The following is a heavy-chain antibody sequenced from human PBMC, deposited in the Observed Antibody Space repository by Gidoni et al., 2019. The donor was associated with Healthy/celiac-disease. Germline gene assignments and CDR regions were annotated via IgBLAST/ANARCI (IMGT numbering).Heavy chain of an antibody. J-gene: IGHJ4*02. V-gene: IGHV1-2*02. Sequence: QVQLVQSGAEVKKPGASVKVSCKASGYTFTGYYMHWVRQAPGQGLEWMGWINPNSGGTNYAQKFQGRVTMTRDTSISTAYMELSRLRSDDTAVYYCARDRYSYGTRPSTRFDYWGQGTLVTVSS. CDR3: ARDRYSYGTRPSTRFDY. CDR1: GYTFTGYY. CDR2: INPNSGGT. D-gene: IGHD5-18*01.